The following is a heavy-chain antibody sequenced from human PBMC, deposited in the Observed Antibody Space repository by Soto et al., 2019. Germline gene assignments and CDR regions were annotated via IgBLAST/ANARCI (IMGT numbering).Heavy chain of an antibody. Sequence: ASVKVSCKVSGYTLTELSMHWVQQAPGKGLEWMGGFDPEDGETIYAQKFQGRVTMTEDTSTDTAYMELSSLRSEDTAVYYCATGLVVVIKGVTDYWGQGTLVTVSS. V-gene: IGHV1-24*01. J-gene: IGHJ4*02. CDR3: ATGLVVVIKGVTDY. CDR2: FDPEDGET. CDR1: GYTLTELS. D-gene: IGHD3-22*01.